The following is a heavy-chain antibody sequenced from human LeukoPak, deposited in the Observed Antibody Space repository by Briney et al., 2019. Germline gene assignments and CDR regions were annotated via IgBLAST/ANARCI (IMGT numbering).Heavy chain of an antibody. Sequence: PSETLSLTCAVYGGSFSGYYWSWIRQPPGKGLEWIGEINHSGSTNYNPSLKSRVTISVDTSKNQFSLKLSSVTAADTAVYYCASLYYYDSSGYSFHYYYGMDVWGQGTTVTVSS. J-gene: IGHJ6*02. V-gene: IGHV4-34*01. D-gene: IGHD3-22*01. CDR2: INHSGST. CDR1: GGSFSGYY. CDR3: ASLYYYDSSGYSFHYYYGMDV.